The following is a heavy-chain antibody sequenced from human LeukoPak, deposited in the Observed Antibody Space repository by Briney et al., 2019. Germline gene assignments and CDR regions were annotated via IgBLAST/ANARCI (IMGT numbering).Heavy chain of an antibody. Sequence: GGSLRLSCAASGFTFSSYSMNWVRQAPGKGLEWVSSISSSSSYINYADSVKGRFTISRDNAKNSLYLQMNSLRAEDTAVYYCARDPTDYYDSSGYLDYWGQGTLVTVSS. CDR1: GFTFSSYS. CDR2: ISSSSSYI. V-gene: IGHV3-21*01. D-gene: IGHD3-22*01. J-gene: IGHJ4*02. CDR3: ARDPTDYYDSSGYLDY.